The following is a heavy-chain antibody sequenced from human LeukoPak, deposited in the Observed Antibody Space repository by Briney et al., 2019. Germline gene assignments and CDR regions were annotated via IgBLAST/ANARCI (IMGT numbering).Heavy chain of an antibody. J-gene: IGHJ4*02. D-gene: IGHD6-19*01. CDR1: GFTFTGYW. CDR2: IKQDGSEK. CDR3: VRRGDASSGWGDHDY. V-gene: IGHV3-7*03. Sequence: GGSLRLSCAASGFTFTGYWMSWVRQAPGKGLEWVANIKQDGSEKNYVDSVKGRFTISRDNSKNMLHLQMSSLTGEDTALYYCVRRGDASSGWGDHDYWGQGALVTVSS.